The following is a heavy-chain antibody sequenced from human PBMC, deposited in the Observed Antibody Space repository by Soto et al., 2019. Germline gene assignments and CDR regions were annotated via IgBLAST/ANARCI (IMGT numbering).Heavy chain of an antibody. V-gene: IGHV3-7*01. D-gene: IGHD3-10*01. J-gene: IGHJ4*02. Sequence: EVQLVESGGGLVQPGGSLRLSCAASGFTFSSYWMSWVRQAPGKGLEWVANINQQGSEKYYVDSVKGRFTISRDNAKNSLYLQLNSLRAVDTAVYYCARGRSLLWFGEPRGQGALVTVSS. CDR1: GFTFSSYW. CDR2: INQQGSEK. CDR3: ARGRSLLWFGEP.